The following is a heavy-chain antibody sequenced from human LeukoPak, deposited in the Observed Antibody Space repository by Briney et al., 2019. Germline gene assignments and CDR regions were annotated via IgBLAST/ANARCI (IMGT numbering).Heavy chain of an antibody. CDR1: GFTFDDYA. V-gene: IGHV3-9*01. J-gene: IGHJ5*02. D-gene: IGHD5-12*01. CDR3: ARDAGNSGYGCDL. CDR2: ISWNSGSI. Sequence: PGGSLRLSCAASGFTFDDYAMHWVRQAPGKGLEWVPGISWNSGSIGYADSVKGRFTISRDNARNSLYLQMNNLRGEDTAIYYCARDAGNSGYGCDLWGQGTLVTVSS.